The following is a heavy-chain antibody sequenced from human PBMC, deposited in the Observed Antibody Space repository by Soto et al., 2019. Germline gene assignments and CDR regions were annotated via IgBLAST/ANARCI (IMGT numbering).Heavy chain of an antibody. J-gene: IGHJ2*01. CDR3: ARGGSLNWYFDL. CDR1: GFTFSSYW. V-gene: IGHV3-74*01. CDR2: INSDGSNT. Sequence: EVQLVESGGGLVQPGGSLRLSCAASGFTFSSYWMHWVRQAPGKGLVWVSRINSDGSNTNYADSVKGRFTISRDNAKNRLYLQMNSLRAEDTAVYYCARGGSLNWYFDLWGRGTLVTVSS. D-gene: IGHD1-26*01.